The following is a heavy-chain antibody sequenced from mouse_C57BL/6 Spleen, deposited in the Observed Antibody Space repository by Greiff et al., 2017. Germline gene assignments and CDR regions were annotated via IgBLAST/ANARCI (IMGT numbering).Heavy chain of an antibody. CDR1: GYTFTSYW. CDR3: ARGKDYDGLDY. Sequence: VQLQESGAELAKPGASVKLSCKASGYTFTSYWMHWVKQRPGQGLEWIGYINPSSGYTKYNQKFKDKATLTAAKSSSTAYMQLSSLTYEDSAVYYCARGKDYDGLDYWGQGTSVTVSS. D-gene: IGHD2-4*01. CDR2: INPSSGYT. J-gene: IGHJ4*01. V-gene: IGHV1-7*01.